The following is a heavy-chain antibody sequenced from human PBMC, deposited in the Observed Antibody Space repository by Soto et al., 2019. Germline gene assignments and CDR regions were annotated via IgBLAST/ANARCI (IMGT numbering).Heavy chain of an antibody. V-gene: IGHV1-69*05. Sequence: QVQLVQSGAEVKKPGSSVKVSCKASGGTFSSYAISWVRQAPGQGLEWMGGIIPIFGTANYAQKFQGRVTIAPVESTSTAYMELSSLRSEDTAGYYCATTGRDILTGYYAGDAFDIWGQGTMVTVSS. CDR1: GGTFSSYA. J-gene: IGHJ3*02. D-gene: IGHD3-9*01. CDR2: IIPIFGTA. CDR3: ATTGRDILTGYYAGDAFDI.